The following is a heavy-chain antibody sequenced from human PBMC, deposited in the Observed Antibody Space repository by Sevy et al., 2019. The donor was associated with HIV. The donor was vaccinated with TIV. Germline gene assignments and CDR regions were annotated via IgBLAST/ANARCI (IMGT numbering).Heavy chain of an antibody. Sequence: GGSLRLSCAASGFIFSDFYMSWVRQAPGKGLEWISYISSRGTTIYYADSVKGRFTISRDNAKNSLYLRMNSLTAEDTAVYYCARDHVVVEPLANYGMDVWGQGTTVTVSS. D-gene: IGHD2-2*01. J-gene: IGHJ6*02. CDR2: ISSRGTTI. CDR3: ARDHVVVEPLANYGMDV. CDR1: GFIFSDFY. V-gene: IGHV3-11*01.